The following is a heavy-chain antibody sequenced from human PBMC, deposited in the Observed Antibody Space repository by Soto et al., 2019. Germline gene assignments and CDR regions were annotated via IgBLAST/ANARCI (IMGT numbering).Heavy chain of an antibody. Sequence: QVQLVESGGGVVQPGRSLRLSCAASGFTFSSYAMHWVRQAPGKGLEWVAVISYDGSNKYYADSVKGRFTISRDNSKNTLYLQMNSLRAEDTAVYYCARGPYYDFWSGVMGLDYWGQGTLVTVSS. J-gene: IGHJ4*02. V-gene: IGHV3-30-3*01. CDR1: GFTFSSYA. CDR2: ISYDGSNK. D-gene: IGHD3-3*01. CDR3: ARGPYYDFWSGVMGLDY.